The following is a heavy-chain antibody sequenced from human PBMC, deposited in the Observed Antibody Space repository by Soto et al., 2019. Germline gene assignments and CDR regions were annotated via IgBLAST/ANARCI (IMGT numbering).Heavy chain of an antibody. CDR2: VSYSGSP. J-gene: IGHJ4*02. D-gene: IGHD1-20*01. CDR1: GASVSSSHY. CDR3: ARHYNTGLFFYY. Sequence: QLQLQESGPGLVKSSETLSLTCSVSGASVSSSHYWGWIRQPPGKGVEWIGSVSYSGSPYYSPSLRCRSTFSVDTSNTQFSLRLRSVTATDKAVYLCARHYNTGLFFYYWGQGKLVTVSS. V-gene: IGHV4-39*01.